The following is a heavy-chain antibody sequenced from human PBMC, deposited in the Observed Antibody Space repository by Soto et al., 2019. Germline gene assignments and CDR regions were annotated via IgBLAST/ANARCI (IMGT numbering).Heavy chain of an antibody. D-gene: IGHD6-13*01. Sequence: QVQLVQSGAEVKKPGSSVKVSCKASGGTFSSYTISWVRQAPGQGLEWMGRIIPILGIANYAQKFQGRVTFTADKSTSTAYMELSSLRSEDTAVYYCASIAAAGTGWFDPWGQGTLVTVSS. CDR3: ASIAAAGTGWFDP. CDR2: IIPILGIA. CDR1: GGTFSSYT. V-gene: IGHV1-69*02. J-gene: IGHJ5*02.